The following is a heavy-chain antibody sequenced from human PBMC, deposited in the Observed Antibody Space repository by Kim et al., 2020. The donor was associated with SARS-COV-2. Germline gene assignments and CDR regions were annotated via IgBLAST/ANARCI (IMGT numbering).Heavy chain of an antibody. CDR1: GYTFTNYW. Sequence: GESLKISCEASGYTFTNYWIGWVRQMPGKGLEWMGVIFPGDSDARYSPSFRGQVTISVDKSISTAYLQWSSLKASDTAMYYCARQIGIGLRERMGPWGQGTLVTVSS. CDR3: ARQIGIGLRERMGP. CDR2: IFPGDSDA. J-gene: IGHJ5*02. V-gene: IGHV5-51*01. D-gene: IGHD1-1*01.